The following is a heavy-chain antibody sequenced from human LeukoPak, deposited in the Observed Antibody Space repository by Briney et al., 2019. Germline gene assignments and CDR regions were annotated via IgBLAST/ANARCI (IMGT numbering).Heavy chain of an antibody. CDR1: GASISSSSYY. J-gene: IGHJ4*02. CDR2: IYYSGST. V-gene: IGHV4-39*07. CDR3: ARALLPNSSGNDREFGY. Sequence: SETLSLTCTVSGASISSSSYYWGWIRQPPGKGLEWIGSIYYSGSTDYNPSLKSRVSISIDTSKNQFSLKLSSVTAADTAVYYCARALLPNSSGNDREFGYWGQGSLVTVSS. D-gene: IGHD3-22*01.